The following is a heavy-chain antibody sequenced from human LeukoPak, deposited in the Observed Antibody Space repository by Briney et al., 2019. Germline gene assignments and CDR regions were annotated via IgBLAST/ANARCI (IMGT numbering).Heavy chain of an antibody. V-gene: IGHV3-23*01. D-gene: IGHD3-10*01. Sequence: GGSLRLSCAASGFTYSSYAMSWVRQAPGKGQEWVSAISGSGGSTYYADSVKGRFTISRDNSKNTLYLQMNSLRAEDTAVYYCAKDHVTMVRGVINDYFDYWGQGTLVTVSS. J-gene: IGHJ4*02. CDR2: ISGSGGST. CDR1: GFTYSSYA. CDR3: AKDHVTMVRGVINDYFDY.